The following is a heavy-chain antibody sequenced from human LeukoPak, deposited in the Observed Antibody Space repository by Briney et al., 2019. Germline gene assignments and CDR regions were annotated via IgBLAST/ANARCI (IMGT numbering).Heavy chain of an antibody. Sequence: SVKVSCKASGGTFSSYAISWVRQAPGQGLEWMGGIIPIFGTANYAQKFQGRVTITADESTSTAYMELSSLRSEDTAVYYCARGADPNYCSSTSCYMTMADTTYYYYMDVWGKGTTVTVSS. CDR3: ARGADPNYCSSTSCYMTMADTTYYYYMDV. J-gene: IGHJ6*03. CDR1: GGTFSSYA. CDR2: IIPIFGTA. D-gene: IGHD2-2*02. V-gene: IGHV1-69*13.